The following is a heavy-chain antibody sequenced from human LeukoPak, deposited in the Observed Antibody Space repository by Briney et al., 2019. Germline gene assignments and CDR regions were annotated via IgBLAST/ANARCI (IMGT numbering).Heavy chain of an antibody. V-gene: IGHV4-39*07. CDR1: GGSISSSSYY. Sequence: SETLSLTCTVSGGSISSSSYYWGWIRQPPGKGLEWIGSIYYSGSTYYNPSLKSRVTTSVDTSKNQFSLKLSSVTAADTAVYYCARDHYSGSKNTFDIWGQGTMVTVSS. J-gene: IGHJ3*02. CDR3: ARDHYSGSKNTFDI. D-gene: IGHD1-26*01. CDR2: IYYSGST.